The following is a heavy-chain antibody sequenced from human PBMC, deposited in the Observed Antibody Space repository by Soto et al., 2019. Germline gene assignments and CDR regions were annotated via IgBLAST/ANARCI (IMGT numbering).Heavy chain of an antibody. D-gene: IGHD1-26*01. V-gene: IGHV3-23*01. CDR1: GCTFSSFA. Sequence: GQLLESGGGMVQPGGSLRLSCAASGCTFSSFAMNWVRLPPGRGLEWVAAVTSIASSTHYVDSVKGRFTISRDNSKNTLYLQMISLIADDTAVYYCAKGGAVLLDPFDVWGQGKMVTVSS. J-gene: IGHJ3*01. CDR3: AKGGAVLLDPFDV. CDR2: VTSIASST.